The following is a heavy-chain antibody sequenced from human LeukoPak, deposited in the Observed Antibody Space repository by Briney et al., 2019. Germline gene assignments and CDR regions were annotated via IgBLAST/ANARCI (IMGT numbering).Heavy chain of an antibody. CDR2: ISTSGST. D-gene: IGHD6-13*01. V-gene: IGHV4-4*07. CDR3: AREDSLAAAGTRHFEY. Sequence: SETLSLTCTVSGGSISSYYWSWIRQPAGKGLEWFGRISTSGSTNYNPSLKSRVTMSVETSKNLLSLNLSSVTAADTAVYYCAREDSLAAAGTRHFEYWGQGTLVTVSS. J-gene: IGHJ4*02. CDR1: GGSISSYY.